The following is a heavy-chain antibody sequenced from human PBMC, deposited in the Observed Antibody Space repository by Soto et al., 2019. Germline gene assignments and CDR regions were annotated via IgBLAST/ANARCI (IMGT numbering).Heavy chain of an antibody. D-gene: IGHD3-10*01. Sequence: GGSLRLSCVASGITIGSRAMSWVRQAPGEGLGWVSTITDNGGDSKYADSVRGRFTISRDNSKKILYLQMSNLRAEDSAVYYCVRGSQDSYPGSRIFDFWGRGTLVTVSS. CDR1: GITIGSRA. CDR3: VRGSQDSYPGSRIFDF. V-gene: IGHV3-23*01. J-gene: IGHJ4*02. CDR2: ITDNGGDS.